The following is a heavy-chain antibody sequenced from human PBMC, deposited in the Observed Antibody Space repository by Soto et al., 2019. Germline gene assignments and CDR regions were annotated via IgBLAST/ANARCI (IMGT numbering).Heavy chain of an antibody. J-gene: IGHJ6*03. CDR3: AKGGEYYDFLSGYPLYYYLYMGV. D-gene: IGHD3-3*01. CDR1: GFTFSSYA. CDR2: ISGSGGST. V-gene: IGHV3-23*01. Sequence: EVQLLESGGGLVQPGGSLRLSCAASGFTFSSYAMSWVRQAPGKGLEWVSDISGSGGSTYYADSVKGRFTISRDNSKNTLYLQMNRLRAEDAAVYYCAKGGEYYDFLSGYPLYYYLYMGVWGPGTPVTGSS.